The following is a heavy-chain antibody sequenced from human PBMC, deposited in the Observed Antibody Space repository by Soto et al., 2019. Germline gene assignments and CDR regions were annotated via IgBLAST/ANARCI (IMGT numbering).Heavy chain of an antibody. J-gene: IGHJ4*01. V-gene: IGHV4-39*01. CDR2: IYYSGST. D-gene: IGHD5-18*01. Sequence: QLQLQESGPGLVKPSETLSLTCTVSGGSISSSSYYWGWIRQPPGKGLEWIGSIYYSGSTYYNPSLRRRVNIXXDXSXXHVSVKLSSVNTTVTAVYYCASAREYGYEVGYFAYWCHRSLV. CDR1: GGSISSSSYY. CDR3: ASAREYGYEVGYFAY.